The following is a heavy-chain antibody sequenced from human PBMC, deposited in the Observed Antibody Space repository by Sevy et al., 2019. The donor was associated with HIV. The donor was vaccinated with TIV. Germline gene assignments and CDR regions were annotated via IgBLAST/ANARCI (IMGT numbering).Heavy chain of an antibody. D-gene: IGHD2-15*01. CDR3: VAANTWQDY. CDR1: GFTFSSYW. CDR2: VNSDGSST. Sequence: WGSLRLSCAASGFTFSSYWMHWVRQAPGKGPVWVSGVNSDGSSTNYADSVKGRFTMSRDSAKNMLYLQMNSLRAEDTAVYFCVAANTWQDYWGQGTLVTVSS. V-gene: IGHV3-74*01. J-gene: IGHJ4*02.